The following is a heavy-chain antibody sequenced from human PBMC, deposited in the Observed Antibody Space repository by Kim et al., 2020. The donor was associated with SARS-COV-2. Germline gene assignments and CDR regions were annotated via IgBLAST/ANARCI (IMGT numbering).Heavy chain of an antibody. Sequence: ASVKASCKASGYTFTSYYMHWVRQAPGQGLEWMGIINPCDGSTSYAQKFQGRVTMTRDTSTSTVYMELSSLRSEDTAVYYCARDSLYDSSGYHFYYWGQGTLVTVSS. D-gene: IGHD3-22*01. CDR3: ARDSLYDSSGYHFYY. J-gene: IGHJ4*02. V-gene: IGHV1-46*01. CDR2: INPCDGST. CDR1: GYTFTSYY.